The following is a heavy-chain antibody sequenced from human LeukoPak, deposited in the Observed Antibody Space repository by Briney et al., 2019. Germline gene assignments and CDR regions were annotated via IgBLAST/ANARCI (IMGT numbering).Heavy chain of an antibody. CDR1: GFPFSNYA. Sequence: GGSLRLSCAASGFPFSNYAMTWVRQAPGKGLERVSGISDSGDRTYYADSVKGRFTISRDNSKNMLYLQMNSLRAEDTAVYYCAKDSSGWFLRYWGQGTLVTVSS. CDR3: AKDSSGWFLRY. CDR2: ISDSGDRT. D-gene: IGHD6-19*01. J-gene: IGHJ4*02. V-gene: IGHV3-23*01.